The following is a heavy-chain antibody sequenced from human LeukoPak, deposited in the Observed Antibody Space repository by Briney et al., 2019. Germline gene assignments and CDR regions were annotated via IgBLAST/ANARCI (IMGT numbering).Heavy chain of an antibody. Sequence: PSETLSLTCSVSGYSIRSGYYWGWIRPPPGKGLECIGRINHTGSTYYNPSLKRRVTISVETSKNQFSLRLSSVTAADTAVYYCARGVLELPRSDGPAPQAPDYWGPGTLVTVSS. J-gene: IGHJ4*02. CDR3: ARGVLELPRSDGPAPQAPDY. D-gene: IGHD5-24*01. CDR1: GYSIRSGYY. V-gene: IGHV4-38-2*02. CDR2: INHTGST.